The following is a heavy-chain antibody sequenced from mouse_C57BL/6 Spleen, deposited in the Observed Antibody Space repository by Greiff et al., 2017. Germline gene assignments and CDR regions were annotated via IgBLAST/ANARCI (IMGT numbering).Heavy chain of an antibody. CDR1: GFSFNTYA. CDR2: IRSKSNNYAT. CDR3: VRPSTVGAMDY. V-gene: IGHV10-1*01. Sequence: DVHLVESGGGLVQPKGSLKLSCAASGFSFNTYAMNWVRQAPGKGLEWVARIRSKSNNYATYYADSVKDRFTISRDDSESMLYLQMNNLKTEDTAMYYCVRPSTVGAMDYWGQGTSVTVSS. D-gene: IGHD1-1*01. J-gene: IGHJ4*01.